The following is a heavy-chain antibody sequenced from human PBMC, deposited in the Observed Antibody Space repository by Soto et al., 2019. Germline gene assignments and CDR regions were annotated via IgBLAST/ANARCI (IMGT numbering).Heavy chain of an antibody. CDR2: IYYSGST. CDR3: ARGYGDYVLDY. Sequence: SETLSLTCTVSGGSISSYYWSWIRQPPGKGLEWIGYIYYSGSTNYNPSLKSRVTISVDTSKNQFSLKLSSVTAADTAVYYCARGYGDYVLDYWGQGALVTVSS. V-gene: IGHV4-59*08. CDR1: GGSISSYY. J-gene: IGHJ4*02. D-gene: IGHD4-17*01.